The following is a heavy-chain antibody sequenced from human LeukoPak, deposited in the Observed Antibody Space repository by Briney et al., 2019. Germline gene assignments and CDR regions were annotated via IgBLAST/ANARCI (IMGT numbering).Heavy chain of an antibody. CDR2: ISYDGSNK. CDR3: ARDEPLVRGVITYHDAFDI. V-gene: IGHV3-30-3*01. D-gene: IGHD3-10*01. J-gene: IGHJ3*02. Sequence: QSGGSLRLSCAASGFTFSSYAMHWVRQAPGKGLEWVAVISYDGSNKYYADSVKGRFTISRDNSKNTLYLQMNSLRAEDTAVYYCARDEPLVRGVITYHDAFDIWGQGTMVTVSS. CDR1: GFTFSSYA.